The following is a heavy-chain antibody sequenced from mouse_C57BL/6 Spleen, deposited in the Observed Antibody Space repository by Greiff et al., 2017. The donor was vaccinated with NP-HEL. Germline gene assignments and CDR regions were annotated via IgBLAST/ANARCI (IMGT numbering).Heavy chain of an antibody. CDR3: ARSPYYYGSLYFDY. CDR1: GFTFTDYY. D-gene: IGHD1-1*01. CDR2: IRNKANGYTT. J-gene: IGHJ2*01. Sequence: EVKVVESGGGLVQPGGSLSLSCAASGFTFTDYYMSWVRQPPGKALEWLGFIRNKANGYTTEYSASVKGRFTISRDNSQSILYLQMNALRAEDSATYYCARSPYYYGSLYFDYWGQGTTLTVSS. V-gene: IGHV7-3*01.